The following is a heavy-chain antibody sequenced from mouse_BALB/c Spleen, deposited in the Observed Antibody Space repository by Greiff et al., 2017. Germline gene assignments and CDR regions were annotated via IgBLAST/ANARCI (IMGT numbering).Heavy chain of an antibody. D-gene: IGHD2-10*01. CDR3: TRKAYYGNYGY. CDR1: GYTFTDYE. Sequence: QVQLQQSGAELVRPGASVTLSCKASGYTFTDYEMHWVKQTPVHGLEWIGAIDPETGGTAYNQKFKGKATLTEDKSSSTAYMELRSLTSEDSAVYYCTRKAYYGNYGYWGQGTTLTVSS. J-gene: IGHJ2*01. V-gene: IGHV1-15*01. CDR2: IDPETGGT.